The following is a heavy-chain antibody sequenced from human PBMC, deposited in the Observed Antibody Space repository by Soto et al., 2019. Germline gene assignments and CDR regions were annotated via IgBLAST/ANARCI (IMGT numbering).Heavy chain of an antibody. CDR1: GGSISSGGYY. CDR2: IYYSGST. Sequence: VQLQESGPGLVRPSQTLSLTCTVSGGSISSGGYYWSWIRQHPGKGREWIGYIYYSGSTYYNPSLKSRVTISVDTSKNQFSLKLSSVTAADTAVYYCARDERPYYYGMDVWGQGTTVTVSS. V-gene: IGHV4-31*03. CDR3: ARDERPYYYGMDV. J-gene: IGHJ6*02.